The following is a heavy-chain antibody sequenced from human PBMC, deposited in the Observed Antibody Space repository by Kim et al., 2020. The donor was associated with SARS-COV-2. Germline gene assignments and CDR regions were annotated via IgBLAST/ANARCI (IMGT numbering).Heavy chain of an antibody. V-gene: IGHV3-15*01. D-gene: IGHD3-22*01. CDR3: TTGVRIVVVKRAFDI. CDR2: IKSKTDGGTT. J-gene: IGHJ3*02. CDR1: GFTFSNAW. Sequence: GGSLRLSCAASGFTFSNAWMSWVRQAPGKGLEWVGRIKSKTDGGTTDYAAPVKGRFTISRDDSKNTLYLQMNSLKTEDTAVYYCTTGVRIVVVKRAFDIWGQGTMVTVSS.